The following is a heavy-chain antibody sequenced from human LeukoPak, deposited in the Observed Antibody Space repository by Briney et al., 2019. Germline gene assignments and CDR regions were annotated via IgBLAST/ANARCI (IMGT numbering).Heavy chain of an antibody. CDR2: IYSGGST. D-gene: IGHD6-19*01. J-gene: IGHJ5*02. Sequence: GGSLKLSCAASGITVSSNYMSWVRQAPGKGLEWVSVIYSGGSTNYADSVKGRSTISRDNSKNTLDLQMNSLRGEDTAVYYCATDQRGSGWFDPWGQGTLVTVSS. CDR1: GITVSSNY. CDR3: ATDQRGSGWFDP. V-gene: IGHV3-66*01.